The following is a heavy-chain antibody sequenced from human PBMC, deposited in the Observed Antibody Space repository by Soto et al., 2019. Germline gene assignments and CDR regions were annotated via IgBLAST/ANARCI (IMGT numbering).Heavy chain of an antibody. V-gene: IGHV4-30-2*01. J-gene: IGHJ4*02. CDR2: IYNSGST. CDR3: ARGQVVAAQH. CDR1: GSSISSGGYS. D-gene: IGHD2-15*01. Sequence: SETLSLTCALAGSSISSGGYSWSWIRQPPGKGLEWIGYIYNSGSTNYNTSLKSQATKSVDRSKNQFSLKLSSVTAADTAVYYCARGQVVAAQHWGQGTLVT.